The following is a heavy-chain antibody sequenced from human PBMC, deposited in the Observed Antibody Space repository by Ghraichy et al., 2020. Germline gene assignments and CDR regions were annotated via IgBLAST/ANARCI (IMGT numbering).Heavy chain of an antibody. CDR1: GGSISSGGYY. Sequence: SQTLSLTCTVSGGSISSGGYYWSWIRQLPGKGLEWIGYIYYSGSTYYNPSLKSRVTISVDTSKSQFSLELSSVTAADTAVYYCVRGRTSIAARPLDYWGQGTLVTVSS. V-gene: IGHV4-31*03. CDR2: IYYSGST. D-gene: IGHD6-6*01. J-gene: IGHJ4*02. CDR3: VRGRTSIAARPLDY.